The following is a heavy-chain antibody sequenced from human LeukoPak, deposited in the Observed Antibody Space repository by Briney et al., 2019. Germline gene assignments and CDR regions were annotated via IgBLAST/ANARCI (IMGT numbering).Heavy chain of an antibody. CDR2: ISSSSSYI. J-gene: IGHJ6*03. D-gene: IGHD4-17*01. CDR3: ASIRGVDDYGDYVDYYYMDV. CDR1: GFTFSSYS. V-gene: IGHV3-21*01. Sequence: PGGSLRLSCAASGFTFSSYSMNWVRQAPGKGLEWVSSISSSSSYIYYADSVKGRFTISRDNAKNSLYLQMNSLRAEDTAVYYCASIRGVDDYGDYVDYYYMDVWGKGTTVTVSS.